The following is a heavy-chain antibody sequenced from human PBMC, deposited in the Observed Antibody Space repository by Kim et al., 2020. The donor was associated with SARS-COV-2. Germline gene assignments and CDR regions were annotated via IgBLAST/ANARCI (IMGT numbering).Heavy chain of an antibody. CDR3: ARNEGVGPATANWFDP. D-gene: IGHD2-2*01. J-gene: IGHJ5*02. Sequence: KVQGRVTITADESTSTAYMELSSLRSEDTAVYYCARNEGVGPATANWFDPWGQGTLVTVSS. V-gene: IGHV1-69*01.